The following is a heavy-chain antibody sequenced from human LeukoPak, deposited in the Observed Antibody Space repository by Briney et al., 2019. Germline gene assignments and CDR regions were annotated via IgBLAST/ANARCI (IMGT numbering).Heavy chain of an antibody. Sequence: PGGSLRLSCAASGFTFSSYSMNWVRHAPGKGLEGVSYISSSSSTIYYADSVKGRFTISRDNAKNSLYLQMNSRRAEDTAVYYCARDAHPDDVWSGYYLYYFDYWGQATLVTVPA. D-gene: IGHD3-3*01. CDR2: ISSSSSTI. CDR3: ARDAHPDDVWSGYYLYYFDY. J-gene: IGHJ4*02. CDR1: GFTFSSYS. V-gene: IGHV3-48*01.